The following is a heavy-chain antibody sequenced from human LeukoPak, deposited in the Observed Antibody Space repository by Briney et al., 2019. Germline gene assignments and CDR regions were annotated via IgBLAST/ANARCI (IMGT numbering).Heavy chain of an antibody. J-gene: IGHJ3*02. V-gene: IGHV4-39*07. D-gene: IGHD5-24*01. CDR3: ARGERWLQRDAFDI. CDR1: GASISSSSYY. Sequence: PSETLSLTCTVSGASISSSSYYWSWIRQPPGKGLEWIGEINHSGSTNYNPSLKSRVTISVDTSKNQFSLKLSSVTAADTAVYYCARGERWLQRDAFDIWGQGTMVTVSS. CDR2: INHSGST.